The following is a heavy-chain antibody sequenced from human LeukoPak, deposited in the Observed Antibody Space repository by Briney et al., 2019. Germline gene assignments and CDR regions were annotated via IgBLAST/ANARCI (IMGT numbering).Heavy chain of an antibody. V-gene: IGHV4-34*01. CDR3: ARVFGDGSGLDY. J-gene: IGHJ4*02. D-gene: IGHD3-10*01. Sequence: PSETLSLTCAVYGGSFSGYYWSWIRQPPGKGLEWIGEINHSGSTNYNPSLKSRVTISVDTSKSQFSLKLSSVTAADTAVYCCARVFGDGSGLDYWGQGTLVTVSS. CDR2: INHSGST. CDR1: GGSFSGYY.